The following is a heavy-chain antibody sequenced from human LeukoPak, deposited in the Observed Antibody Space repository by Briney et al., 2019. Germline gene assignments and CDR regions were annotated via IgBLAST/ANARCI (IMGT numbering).Heavy chain of an antibody. V-gene: IGHV4-38-2*02. J-gene: IGHJ4*02. CDR2: SSHSGST. CDR1: DYSISSGYY. CDR3: AREVGDGYNYVDY. D-gene: IGHD5-24*01. Sequence: PSETLSLTCIASDYSISSGYYWGWIRQPLGKGLAWIGSSSHSGSTYYNPSLKSRVTILVDTSKNQFSLRLSSVTAADTAVYYCAREVGDGYNYVDYWGQGTLVTVSS.